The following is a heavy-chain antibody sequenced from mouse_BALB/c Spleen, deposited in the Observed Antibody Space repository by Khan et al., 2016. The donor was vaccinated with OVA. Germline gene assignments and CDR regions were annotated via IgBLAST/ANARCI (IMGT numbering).Heavy chain of an antibody. Sequence: DVQLVESGGGLVKPGGSLKLSCAASGFTFSSYIMSWVRQTPEKRLEWVATISSGGSYTYYPDSVKGRFTVSRDNAKNTMYLQMSSLKSEDTAMYYCTRMDGSSYGYVDVWGAGTTVTVSS. J-gene: IGHJ1*01. D-gene: IGHD1-1*01. CDR3: TRMDGSSYGYVDV. CDR1: GFTFSSYI. CDR2: ISSGGSYT. V-gene: IGHV5-6-4*01.